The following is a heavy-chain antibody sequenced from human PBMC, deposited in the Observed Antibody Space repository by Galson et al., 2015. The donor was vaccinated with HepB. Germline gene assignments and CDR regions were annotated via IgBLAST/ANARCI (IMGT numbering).Heavy chain of an antibody. CDR3: TTDIAIVVVPAATGGGAWFDP. J-gene: IGHJ5*02. CDR1: GFTFTDAW. CDR2: IKSKTDGGTT. V-gene: IGHV3-15*01. Sequence: SLRLSCATSGFTFTDAWMSWVRQAPGKGLEWVGRIKSKTDGGTTDYAAPVKGRFTISRDDSKNTLYLQMNSLKTEDTALYYCTTDIAIVVVPAATGGGAWFDPWGQGTLVTVSS. D-gene: IGHD2-2*01.